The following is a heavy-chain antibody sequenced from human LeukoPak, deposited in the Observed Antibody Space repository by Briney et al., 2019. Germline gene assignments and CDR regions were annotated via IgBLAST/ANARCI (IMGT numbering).Heavy chain of an antibody. D-gene: IGHD3-22*01. J-gene: IGHJ6*03. CDR3: QRMGRYHPYRYYYDSSGYYYYYYYMDV. CDR2: MNPNSGNT. V-gene: IGHV1-8*01. Sequence: AGVKVSCKSSGYTFTSYDINWVRQATGQGLEWVGWMNPNSGNTGYAQKFQGRVTMTRNTFIGTAYMELSSLSNEDTAVYYCQRMGRYHPYRYYYDSSGYYYYYYYMDVWGKGTTVTVSS. CDR1: GYTFTSYD.